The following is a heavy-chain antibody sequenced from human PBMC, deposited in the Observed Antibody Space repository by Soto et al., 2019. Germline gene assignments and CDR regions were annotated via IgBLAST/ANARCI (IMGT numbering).Heavy chain of an antibody. CDR3: ERRELLNSHWFDP. V-gene: IGHV1-69*06. CDR1: GGTFSSYA. D-gene: IGHD1-26*01. Sequence: ASVKVSCKASGGTFSSYAISWVRQAPGQGLEWMGGIIPIFGTANYAQKFQGRVTITADKSTSTAYMELSSLRSEDTAVYYCERRELLNSHWFDPWGQGTLVTVS. CDR2: IIPIFGTA. J-gene: IGHJ5*02.